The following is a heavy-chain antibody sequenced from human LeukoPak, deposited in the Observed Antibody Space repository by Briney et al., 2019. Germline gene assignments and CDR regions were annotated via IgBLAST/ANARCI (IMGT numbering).Heavy chain of an antibody. Sequence: GGSLRLSCAASGFTVSSNYMSWVRQAPGKGLEWVSVIYSGGSTYYADSVKGRFTISRDNSKNTLYLQMNSLRAEDTAVYYYARDSRAAALYYYYYGMDVWGQGTTVTVSS. CDR1: GFTVSSNY. CDR3: ARDSRAAALYYYYYGMDV. CDR2: IYSGGST. D-gene: IGHD6-13*01. J-gene: IGHJ6*02. V-gene: IGHV3-53*01.